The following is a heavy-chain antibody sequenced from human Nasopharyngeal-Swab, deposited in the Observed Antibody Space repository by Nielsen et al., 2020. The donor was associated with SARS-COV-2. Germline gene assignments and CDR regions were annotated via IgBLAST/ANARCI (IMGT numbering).Heavy chain of an antibody. CDR3: EKEGGGGQQLVRYFDY. V-gene: IGHV3-30*18. Sequence: GESLKISCAASGFTFSSYGMHWVRQAPGKGLEWVEVISYDGSNKYYADSVKGRFTISRDNSKNTLYLQMTSLRAGSRAVYYCEKEGGGGQQLVRYFDYWGQGTLVTVSS. CDR1: GFTFSSYG. J-gene: IGHJ4*02. CDR2: ISYDGSNK. D-gene: IGHD6-13*01.